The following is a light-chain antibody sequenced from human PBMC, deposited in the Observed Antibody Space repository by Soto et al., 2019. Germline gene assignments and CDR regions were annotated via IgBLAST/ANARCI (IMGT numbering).Light chain of an antibody. CDR3: QQYVTARRT. CDR2: GAS. J-gene: IGKJ1*01. CDR1: QSVSSTS. V-gene: IGKV3-20*01. Sequence: IVLTQSPGTLSLSPGERATLSCRASQSVSSTSLAWYQHKSGQPPRLLIYGASSRAAGIPGRFSGSGSGTDFTLTINRLEPEDFAVYYCQQYVTARRTFGPGTKVDIK.